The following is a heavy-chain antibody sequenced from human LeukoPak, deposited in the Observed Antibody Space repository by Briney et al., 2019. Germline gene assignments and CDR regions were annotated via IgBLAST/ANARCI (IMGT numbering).Heavy chain of an antibody. J-gene: IGHJ4*02. CDR3: ARDRTAMVRGVINY. CDR1: GYTFTGYY. D-gene: IGHD3-10*01. Sequence: ASVKVSCKASGYTFTGYYMHWVRQAPGQGLEWMGWINPNSGGTNYAQKFQGRVTMTRDTSTSTAYMELSRLRSDDTAVYYCARDRTAMVRGVINYWGQGTLVTVSS. CDR2: INPNSGGT. V-gene: IGHV1-2*02.